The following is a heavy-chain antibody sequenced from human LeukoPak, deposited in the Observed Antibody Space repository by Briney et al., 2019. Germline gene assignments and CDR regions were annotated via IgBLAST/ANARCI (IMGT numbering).Heavy chain of an antibody. J-gene: IGHJ6*03. CDR1: GYSFTNYR. CDR2: IYPGDSDT. D-gene: IGHD3-22*01. CDR3: ARHRGGGGYHHYYYYMDV. Sequence: THGESLKISCRGSGYSFTNYRIAWVRQMPGKGLEWMGIIYPGDSDTRYSPSFQGQVTISADKSISTAYLQWSSLKASDTAMYYCARHRGGGGYHHYYYYMDVWGKGTTVTVSS. V-gene: IGHV5-51*01.